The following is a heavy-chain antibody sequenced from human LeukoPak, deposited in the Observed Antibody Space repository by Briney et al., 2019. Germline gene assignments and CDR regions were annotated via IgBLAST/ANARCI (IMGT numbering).Heavy chain of an antibody. V-gene: IGHV5-10-1*01. J-gene: IGHJ4*02. CDR2: IDPSDSYT. CDR3: ARHPRGRLIVVVPAAIDY. D-gene: IGHD2-2*02. Sequence: GESLKISCKGSGCSFTSYWISWVRQMPGKGLEWMGRIDPSDSYTNYSPSFQGHVTISADKSISTAYLQWSSLKASDTAMYYCARHPRGRLIVVVPAAIDYWGQGTLVTVSS. CDR1: GCSFTSYW.